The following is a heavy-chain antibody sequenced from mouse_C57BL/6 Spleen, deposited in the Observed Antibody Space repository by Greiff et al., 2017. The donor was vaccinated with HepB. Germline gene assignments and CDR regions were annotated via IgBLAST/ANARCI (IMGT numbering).Heavy chain of an antibody. V-gene: IGHV1-76*01. CDR3: ARGGGNYYFDY. CDR2: IYPGSGNT. CDR1: GYTFTDYY. D-gene: IGHD2-1*01. Sequence: QVHVKQSGAELVRPGASVKLSCKASGYTFTDYYINWVKQRPGQGLEWIARIYPGSGNTYYNEKFKGKATLTAEKSSSTAYMQLSSLPSEDSAVYFCARGGGNYYFDYWGQGTTLTVSS. J-gene: IGHJ2*01.